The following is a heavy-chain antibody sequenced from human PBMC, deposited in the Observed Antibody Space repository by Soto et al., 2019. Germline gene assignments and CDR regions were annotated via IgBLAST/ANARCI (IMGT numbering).Heavy chain of an antibody. CDR3: VKGYWKGDV. Sequence: EVQLLESGGGLVQPGGSLRLSCAASGFTFSTYAMNWVRQAPGNGLEWVSAISGSGGSIHYADSVKGRFTISRDNSKNTLYLQMHSLRDEDTAVYHCVKGYWKGDVWGQGTTVTVSS. V-gene: IGHV3-23*01. CDR2: ISGSGGSI. J-gene: IGHJ6*02. D-gene: IGHD1-1*01. CDR1: GFTFSTYA.